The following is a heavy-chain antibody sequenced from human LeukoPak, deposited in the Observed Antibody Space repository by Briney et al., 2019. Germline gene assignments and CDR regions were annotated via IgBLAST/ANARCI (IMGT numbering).Heavy chain of an antibody. CDR1: GYSVSSDYY. D-gene: IGHD5-18*01. CDR2: IYHSGST. V-gene: IGHV4-38-2*01. Sequence: PSETLSLTCAVSGYSVSSDYYWGWIRLPPGKGLEWIGSIYHSGSTYYNPSLKSRVTISVDTSKNQFSLKLSSVTAADTAVYYCARVAAMAPRDVFDIWGQGTMVTVSS. CDR3: ARVAAMAPRDVFDI. J-gene: IGHJ3*02.